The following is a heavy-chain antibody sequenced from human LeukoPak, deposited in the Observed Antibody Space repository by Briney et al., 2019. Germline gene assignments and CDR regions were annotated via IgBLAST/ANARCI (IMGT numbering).Heavy chain of an antibody. CDR3: ARGRGYSYGSRFDY. Sequence: SETLSLTCTVSGGSIGSSSYYWGWIRQPPGKGLEWIGSIYYSGSTYYNPSLKSRVTISVDTSKNQFSLKLSSVTAADTAVYYCARGRGYSYGSRFDYWGQGTLVTVSS. V-gene: IGHV4-39*07. J-gene: IGHJ4*02. CDR1: GGSIGSSSYY. D-gene: IGHD5-18*01. CDR2: IYYSGST.